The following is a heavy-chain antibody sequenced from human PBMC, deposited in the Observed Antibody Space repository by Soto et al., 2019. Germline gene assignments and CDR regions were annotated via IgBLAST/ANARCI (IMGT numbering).Heavy chain of an antibody. D-gene: IGHD5-12*01. Sequence: KQSQTLSLTCAISGDSVSSNSAAWNWIRQSPSRGLEWLGRTYYRSKWYTDYAVSVKSRVTINPDTSKNQFSLQLTSVTPEDTAVYYCARGGVGVATIFDYYYYMDVWGKGTTVTVSS. J-gene: IGHJ6*03. CDR2: TYYRSKWYT. V-gene: IGHV6-1*01. CDR3: ARGGVGVATIFDYYYYMDV. CDR1: GDSVSSNSAA.